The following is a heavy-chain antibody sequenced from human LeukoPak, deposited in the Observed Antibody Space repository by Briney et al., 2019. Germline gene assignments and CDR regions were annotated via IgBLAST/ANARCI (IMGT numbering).Heavy chain of an antibody. J-gene: IGHJ2*01. CDR3: ASLSGSSGWYGQRGDRYFDL. V-gene: IGHV4-59*01. D-gene: IGHD6-19*01. CDR1: GGSISSYY. Sequence: SSETLSLTCTVSGGSISSYYWSWIRQPPGKGLEWIGYMYYSGSTNYNPSLKSRVTISVDTSKNQFSLKLSSVTAADTAVYYCASLSGSSGWYGQRGDRYFDLWGRGTLVTVSS. CDR2: MYYSGST.